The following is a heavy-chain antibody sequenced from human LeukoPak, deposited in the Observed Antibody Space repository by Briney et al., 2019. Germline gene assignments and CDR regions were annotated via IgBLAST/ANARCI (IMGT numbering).Heavy chain of an antibody. CDR1: GYTFSDFS. J-gene: IGHJ4*02. CDR3: VRLRRNNDRSGYYYYYDY. Sequence: GGSLRLSCAASGYTFSDFSVNWVRQAPGKGLEWVSSISVRSNYRYYADSVRGRFTISRDDDRDSLFLQMNSLRAEDTAVYFCVRLRRNNDRSGYYYYYDYWGQGTLVTVSS. V-gene: IGHV3-21*01. D-gene: IGHD3-22*01. CDR2: ISVRSNYR.